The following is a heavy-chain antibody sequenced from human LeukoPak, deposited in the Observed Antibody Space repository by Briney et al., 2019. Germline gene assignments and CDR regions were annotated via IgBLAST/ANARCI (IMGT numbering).Heavy chain of an antibody. CDR2: IIPIFGTA. D-gene: IGHD4-17*01. Sequence: VASVKVSCKASGGTFSSYAISWVRQAPGQGLEWMGGIIPIFGTANYAQKFQGRVTMTRDTSITTTYMELNRLRSDDTAVYYCAREGKSPYDDYPREFFYWGQGTLLTVSS. V-gene: IGHV1-69*05. J-gene: IGHJ4*02. CDR1: GGTFSSYA. CDR3: AREGKSPYDDYPREFFY.